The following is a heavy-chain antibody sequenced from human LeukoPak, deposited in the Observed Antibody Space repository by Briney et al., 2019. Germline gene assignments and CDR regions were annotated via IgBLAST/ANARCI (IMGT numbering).Heavy chain of an antibody. D-gene: IGHD1-1*01. CDR2: IYPGDSDT. Sequence: GESLKISCKGSGYSFTTYWIAWVRQMPGKGLEWMGIIYPGDSDTTYSPSFQGQVTISADKSISTAYLQWSSLKASDTAMYYCARRAASTGTMFDYWGQGTLVTVSS. V-gene: IGHV5-51*01. CDR1: GYSFTTYW. CDR3: ARRAASTGTMFDY. J-gene: IGHJ4*02.